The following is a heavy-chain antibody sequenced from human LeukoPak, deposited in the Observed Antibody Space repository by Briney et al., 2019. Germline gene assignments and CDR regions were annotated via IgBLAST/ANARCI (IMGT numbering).Heavy chain of an antibody. CDR1: GFSFSSYG. CDR2: ISDSGGRT. CDR3: AKDALWFGELSYFDY. J-gene: IGHJ4*02. Sequence: GGSLRLSCAASGFSFSSYGMSWVRQAPGKGLEWVSAISDSGGRTFYAGSVKGRFTISRDNSKNTLDLQMNSLRAEDTAVYYCAKDALWFGELSYFDYWGQGTLVTVSS. D-gene: IGHD3-10*01. V-gene: IGHV3-23*01.